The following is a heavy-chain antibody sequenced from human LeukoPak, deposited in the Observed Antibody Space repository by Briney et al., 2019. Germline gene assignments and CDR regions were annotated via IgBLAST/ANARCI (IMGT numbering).Heavy chain of an antibody. CDR1: GITLSNYG. CDR3: AKRGVVIRVILVGFHKEAYYFDS. D-gene: IGHD3-22*01. CDR2: ISDSGGST. V-gene: IGHV3-23*01. J-gene: IGHJ4*02. Sequence: PGGSLRLSCAVSGITLSNYGMSWVRQAPGKGLEWVAGISDSGGSTNYADSVKGRFTIARDNPKSTLYLQMNSLRVEDTAVYFCAKRGVVIRVILVGFHKEAYYFDSWGQGALVTVSS.